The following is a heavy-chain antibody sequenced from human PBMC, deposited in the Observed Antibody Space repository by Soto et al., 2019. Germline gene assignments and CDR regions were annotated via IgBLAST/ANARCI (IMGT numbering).Heavy chain of an antibody. J-gene: IGHJ4*02. CDR2: ISYDGSNK. Sequence: QVQLVESGGGLVQPGRSLRLSCAASGFTFSSYGMHWVRQAPGKGLEWVAVISYDGSNKYYADSVKGRFTISSDNSKNARYLQMNSLIAEDTAVYYCAKERGSEFDYWGQGTLVTVSS. CDR3: AKERGSEFDY. D-gene: IGHD5-12*01. V-gene: IGHV3-30*18. CDR1: GFTFSSYG.